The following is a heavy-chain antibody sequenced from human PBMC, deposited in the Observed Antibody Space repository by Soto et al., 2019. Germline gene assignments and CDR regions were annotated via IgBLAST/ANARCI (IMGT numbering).Heavy chain of an antibody. J-gene: IGHJ3*02. V-gene: IGHV4-30-2*01. D-gene: IGHD3-16*01. CDR2: FFPSGNT. CDR1: GDSITSGGYS. Sequence: QLQLQESGSGLVKPSQTLSLTCAVSGDSITSGGYSWNWIRQPPGTGLEWMGDFFPSGNTLYNPSFXGXAXIXXAGAQNQFSLELSSVAAAATAVYSCVRAWRATVNRGRASEIWGQGTMVTVSS. CDR3: VRAWRATVNRGRASEI.